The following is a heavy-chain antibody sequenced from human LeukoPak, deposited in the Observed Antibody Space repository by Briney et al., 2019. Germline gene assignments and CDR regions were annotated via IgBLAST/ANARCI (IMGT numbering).Heavy chain of an antibody. CDR3: ARDLWNFYDDSGYNRDFDS. CDR1: TSR. J-gene: IGHJ5*01. V-gene: IGHV1-18*01. Sequence: ASVKVSCKATSRISWVRQAPGQGLEWMGWIGTYGGDTYYAQKFQGRITVTTDSSTSTVYMELRNLRSDDTAVYYCARDLWNFYDDSGYNRDFDSWGQGTLVTVSS. D-gene: IGHD3-22*01. CDR2: IGTYGGDT.